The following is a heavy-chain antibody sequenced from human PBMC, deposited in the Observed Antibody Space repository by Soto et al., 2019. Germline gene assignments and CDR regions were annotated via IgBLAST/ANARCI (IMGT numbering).Heavy chain of an antibody. CDR1: GGSFSGYY. D-gene: IGHD3-3*01. CDR2: INHSGST. Sequence: SETLSLTCAVYGGSFSGYYWSWIRQPPGKGLEWIGEINHSGSTNYNPSLKSRVTISVDTSKNQFSLKLSSVTAADTAVHYCARDAIFGVVGNWFDPWGQGTLVTVSS. V-gene: IGHV4-34*01. CDR3: ARDAIFGVVGNWFDP. J-gene: IGHJ5*02.